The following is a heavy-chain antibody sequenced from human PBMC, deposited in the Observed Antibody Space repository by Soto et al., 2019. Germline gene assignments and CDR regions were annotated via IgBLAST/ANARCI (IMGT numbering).Heavy chain of an antibody. Sequence: PGGSLRLSCAASGFTFSSYWMSWVRQAPGKGLEWVANIKQDGSEKYYVDSVKGRFTISRDNSKNSLYLQMNSLRAEDTAVYYCAREYSGYDYNYYYYYYMDVWGKGTTVTVSS. CDR2: IKQDGSEK. V-gene: IGHV3-7*01. D-gene: IGHD5-12*01. J-gene: IGHJ6*03. CDR1: GFTFSSYW. CDR3: AREYSGYDYNYYYYYYMDV.